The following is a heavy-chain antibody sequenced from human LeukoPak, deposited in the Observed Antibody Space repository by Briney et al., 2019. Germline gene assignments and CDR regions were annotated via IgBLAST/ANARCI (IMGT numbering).Heavy chain of an antibody. V-gene: IGHV1-2*02. J-gene: IGHJ4*02. CDR2: INPNSGGT. CDR1: GYTFTGYY. Sequence: GASVKVSCKASGYTFTGYYMHWERQAPGQGLEWMGWINPNSGGTNYAQKFQGRVTMTRDTSISTAYMELSRLRSDDTAVYYCARKFKAVAGTFFAYWGQGTLLTVSS. CDR3: ARKFKAVAGTFFAY. D-gene: IGHD6-19*01.